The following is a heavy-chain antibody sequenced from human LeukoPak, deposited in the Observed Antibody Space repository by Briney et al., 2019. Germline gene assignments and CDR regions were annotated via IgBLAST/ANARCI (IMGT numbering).Heavy chain of an antibody. D-gene: IGHD6-19*01. J-gene: IGHJ4*02. Sequence: GGSPRLSCAASGFTFTDYYMSWIRQAPGTGLELVSYISNSGSTIYYADSVKGRFTISRDNAKNSLYLQMNSLRAEDTAVYYCARTRIEGSGWYSFYFDYWGQGTLVTVSS. V-gene: IGHV3-11*01. CDR2: ISNSGSTI. CDR3: ARTRIEGSGWYSFYFDY. CDR1: GFTFTDYY.